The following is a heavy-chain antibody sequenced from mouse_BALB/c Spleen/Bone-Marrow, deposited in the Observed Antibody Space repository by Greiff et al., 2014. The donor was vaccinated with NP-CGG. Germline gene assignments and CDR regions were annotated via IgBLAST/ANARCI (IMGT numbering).Heavy chain of an antibody. CDR3: TREGIYFGYDVPMDY. CDR2: IDPEAGGT. D-gene: IGHD2-2*01. CDR1: GYKFTDYE. Sequence: QVQLQQSGAELVRPGASVTLSCKASGYKFTDYEMHWVKQTPVHGLEWIGSIDPEAGGTAYNQNFKGKATLTADRSSTTAYMELRSLTSEDSAVYYCTREGIYFGYDVPMDYWGPGTSVTISS. J-gene: IGHJ4*01. V-gene: IGHV1-15*01.